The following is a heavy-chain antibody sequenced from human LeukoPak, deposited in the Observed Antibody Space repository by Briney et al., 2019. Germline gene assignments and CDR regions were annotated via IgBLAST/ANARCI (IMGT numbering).Heavy chain of an antibody. V-gene: IGHV3-23*01. Sequence: RAGGSLRLSCAASGFTHSSYAMSWVRQAPGKGLEWVSTFSGTSTNSYADAVKGRVTISRDNSKNTLYLQMNSLRAEDTAVYYCAKLKQSQPLRYFFEYWGQGALVTVAS. CDR1: GFTHSSYA. CDR3: AKLKQSQPLRYFFEY. J-gene: IGHJ4*02. CDR2: FSGTSTN. D-gene: IGHD3-16*01.